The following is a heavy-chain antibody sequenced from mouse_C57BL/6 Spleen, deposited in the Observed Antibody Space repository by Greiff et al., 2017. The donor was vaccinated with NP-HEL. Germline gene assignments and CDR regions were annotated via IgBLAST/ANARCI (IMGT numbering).Heavy chain of an antibody. CDR1: GYTFTSYW. Sequence: QVQLQQPGAELVMPGASVKLSCKASGYTFTSYWMHWVKQRPGQGLEWIGEIDPSDSYTNYNQKFKGKSTLTVDKSSSTAYIQLSSLTSEDSAVYYCARSGDGYYGSFAYWGQGTLVTVSA. V-gene: IGHV1-69*01. CDR3: ARSGDGYYGSFAY. D-gene: IGHD2-3*01. J-gene: IGHJ3*01. CDR2: IDPSDSYT.